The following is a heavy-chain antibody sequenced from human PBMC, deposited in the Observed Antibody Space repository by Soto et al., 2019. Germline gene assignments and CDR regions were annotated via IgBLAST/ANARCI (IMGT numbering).Heavy chain of an antibody. J-gene: IGHJ3*02. CDR1: GGSISSRSCY. V-gene: IGHV4-39*07. Sequence: LEILSLTCTVSGGSISSRSCYWGWIRQPPGKGLEWIGSIYYSGSTYYNPSLKSRVTISVDTSKNQFSLKLSSVTAADTAVYYCARDGYSRYAFDIWGQGTMVTVSS. CDR2: IYYSGST. CDR3: ARDGYSRYAFDI. D-gene: IGHD4-4*01.